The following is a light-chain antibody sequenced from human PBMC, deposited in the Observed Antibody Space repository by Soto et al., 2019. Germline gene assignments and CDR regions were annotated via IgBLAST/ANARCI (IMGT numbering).Light chain of an antibody. CDR1: SSDIGTYKY. CDR2: EVS. Sequence: QSALTQPASVSGFPGQSITISCTGTSSDIGTYKYVSWFLHHPGKAPKLIIFEVSNRPSGISDRFSVCKPANSPYRTTSGAELEDQVVYHGGSYTTTRTVVFAGGTRVTVL. J-gene: IGLJ2*01. CDR3: GSYTTTRTVV. V-gene: IGLV2-14*01.